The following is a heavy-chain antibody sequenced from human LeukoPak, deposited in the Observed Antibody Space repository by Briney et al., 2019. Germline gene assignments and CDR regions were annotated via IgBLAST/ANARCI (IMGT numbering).Heavy chain of an antibody. Sequence: SETLSLTCTVSGGSISGYYWNWIRQPPGKGLEWIGNIYYSGSTNYNPSLKSRVTMSVDTSKNQFSLKLSSVTAADTAVYYCARISGYDSVDYWGQGTLVTVSS. CDR3: ARISGYDSVDY. J-gene: IGHJ4*02. CDR1: GGSISGYY. D-gene: IGHD5-12*01. V-gene: IGHV4-59*12. CDR2: IYYSGST.